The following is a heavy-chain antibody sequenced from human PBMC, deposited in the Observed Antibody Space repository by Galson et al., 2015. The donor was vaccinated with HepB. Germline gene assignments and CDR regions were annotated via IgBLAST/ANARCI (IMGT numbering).Heavy chain of an antibody. J-gene: IGHJ4*02. Sequence: SVKVSCKASGYTFTGYYMHWVRQAPGQGLEWMGWINPNSGGTNYAQKFQGRVTMTRDTSISTAYMELSRLRSDDTAVYYCARGDIVVVPAASFDYWGQGTLVTVSS. V-gene: IGHV1-2*02. CDR3: ARGDIVVVPAASFDY. D-gene: IGHD2-2*01. CDR2: INPNSGGT. CDR1: GYTFTGYY.